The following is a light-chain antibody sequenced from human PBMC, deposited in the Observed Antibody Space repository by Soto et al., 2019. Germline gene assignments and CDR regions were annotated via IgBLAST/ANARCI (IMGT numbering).Light chain of an antibody. J-gene: IGKJ1*01. Sequence: MVLTQSQATLALSPGERATLSCRASQGVSSYLAWYQQKPGQAPRLLIYDASNRATGIPARFSGSGSGTDFALTISSLEPEDFAVYYCQQRSNWRPWTFGQGTKVEIK. CDR3: QQRSNWRPWT. CDR2: DAS. CDR1: QGVSSY. V-gene: IGKV3-11*01.